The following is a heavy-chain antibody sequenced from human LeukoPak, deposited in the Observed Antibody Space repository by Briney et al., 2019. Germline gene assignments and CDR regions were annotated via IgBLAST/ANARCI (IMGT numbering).Heavy chain of an antibody. V-gene: IGHV4-59*01. D-gene: IGHD2-15*01. CDR1: GGSISSYY. CDR3: ATWWTGTWFHP. Sequence: SETLSLTCTVSGGSISSYYWSWIRQPPGKGLEWIGYIYYSGSTNYNPSLKSRITISVDTSKNQFSLKLSSVTAADTAVYYCATWWTGTWFHPWAQETRVTVS. J-gene: IGHJ5*02. CDR2: IYYSGST.